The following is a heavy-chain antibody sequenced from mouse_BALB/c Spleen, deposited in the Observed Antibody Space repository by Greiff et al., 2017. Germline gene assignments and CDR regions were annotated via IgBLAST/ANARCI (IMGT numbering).Heavy chain of an antibody. CDR1: GFTFSSYA. V-gene: IGHV5-6-5*01. J-gene: IGHJ3*01. CDR2: ISSGGST. Sequence: EVQGVESGGGLVKPGGSLKLSCAASGFTFSSYAMSWVRQTPEKRLEWVASISSGGSTYYPDSVKGRFTISRDNARNILYLQMSSLRSEDTAMYYCAREYPWFAYWGQGTLVTVSA. CDR3: AREYPWFAY. D-gene: IGHD5-1*01.